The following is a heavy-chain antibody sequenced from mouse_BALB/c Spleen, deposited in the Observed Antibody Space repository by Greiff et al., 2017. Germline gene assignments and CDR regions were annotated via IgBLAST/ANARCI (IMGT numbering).Heavy chain of an antibody. CDR2: IDPETGGT. CDR1: GTTLMAKE. Sequence: VQLQQSGAELVRPGASGRRSCRAPGTTLMAKERNGGKQTPVHGREWIGAIDPETGGTAYNQKFKGKATLTADKSSSTAYMELRSLTSEDSAVYYCTRGMGHWYFDVWGAGTTVTVSS. CDR3: TRGMGHWYFDV. J-gene: IGHJ1*01. V-gene: IGHV1-15*01. D-gene: IGHD4-1*01.